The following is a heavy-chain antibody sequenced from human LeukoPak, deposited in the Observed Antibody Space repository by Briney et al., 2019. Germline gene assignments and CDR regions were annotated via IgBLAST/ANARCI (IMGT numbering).Heavy chain of an antibody. V-gene: IGHV1-69*13. CDR3: ARDRAPPDILTGYRYYYMDV. Sequence: GASVKVSCKASGGTFSSYAISWVRQAPGQGLEWMGGIIPIFGTANYAQKFQGRVTITADESTSTAYMELSSLRSEDTAVYYCARDRAPPDILTGYRYYYMDVWGKGTTVTISS. J-gene: IGHJ6*03. CDR2: IIPIFGTA. CDR1: GGTFSSYA. D-gene: IGHD3-9*01.